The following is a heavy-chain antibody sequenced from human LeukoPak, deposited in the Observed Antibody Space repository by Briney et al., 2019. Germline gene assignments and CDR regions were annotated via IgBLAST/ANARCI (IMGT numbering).Heavy chain of an antibody. Sequence: GGSLRLSRAASGFTFSSYAMSWVRQAPGKGLEWVSAISGSGGSTYYADSVKGRFTISRDNSKNTLYLQMNSLRAEDTAVYYCAKDWGYSYGYSYYFDYWGQGTLVTVSS. CDR3: AKDWGYSYGYSYYFDY. V-gene: IGHV3-23*01. D-gene: IGHD5-18*01. CDR1: GFTFSSYA. J-gene: IGHJ4*02. CDR2: ISGSGGST.